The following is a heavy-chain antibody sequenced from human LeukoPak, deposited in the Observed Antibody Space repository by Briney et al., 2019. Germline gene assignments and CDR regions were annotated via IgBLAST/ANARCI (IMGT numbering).Heavy chain of an antibody. CDR1: GYTFRNYG. J-gene: IGHJ4*02. CDR2: IGTYNGNT. V-gene: IGHV1-18*01. D-gene: IGHD6-19*01. Sequence: ASVKVSFTASGYTFRNYGITWVRQAPGQGLGWMGWIGTYNGNTDYAQKFQGRVIMTADTSTTTAHMELRSLRSDDTAVYYCARGRLKRVPFTKVAGALDYWGQGTRVTVSS. CDR3: ARGRLKRVPFTKVAGALDY.